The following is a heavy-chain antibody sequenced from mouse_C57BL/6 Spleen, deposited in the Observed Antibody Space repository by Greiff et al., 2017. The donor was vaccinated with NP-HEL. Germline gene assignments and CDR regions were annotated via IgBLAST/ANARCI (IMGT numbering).Heavy chain of an antibody. D-gene: IGHD2-3*01. Sequence: QVQLQQSGAELARPGASVKLSCKASGYTFTSYGISWVKQRTGQGLEWIGEIYPRSGNTYYNEKFKGKATLTADKSSSTAYMELRSLTSEDSAVYFCARSGDGYYYFDYWGQGTTLTVSS. CDR3: ARSGDGYYYFDY. CDR2: IYPRSGNT. V-gene: IGHV1-81*01. J-gene: IGHJ2*01. CDR1: GYTFTSYG.